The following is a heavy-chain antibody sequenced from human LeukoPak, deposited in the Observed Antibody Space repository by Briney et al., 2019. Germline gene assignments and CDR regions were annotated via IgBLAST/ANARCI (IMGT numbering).Heavy chain of an antibody. D-gene: IGHD3-9*01. CDR3: ARSTMVLRYFDY. CDR2: IYYSGST. Sequence: PSETLSLTCTVSGGSISSYYWSWIRQPPGKGLEWIGNIYYSGSTNYNPSLKSRVTISVDTSKNQFSLKLSSVTAADTAVYYCARSTMVLRYFDYWGQGTLVTVSS. J-gene: IGHJ4*02. V-gene: IGHV4-59*01. CDR1: GGSISSYY.